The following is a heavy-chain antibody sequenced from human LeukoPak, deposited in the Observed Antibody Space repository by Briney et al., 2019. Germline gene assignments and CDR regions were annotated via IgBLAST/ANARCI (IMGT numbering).Heavy chain of an antibody. J-gene: IGHJ4*02. V-gene: IGHV1-2*02. CDR3: ARVGSSGWYVHPTLDY. CDR2: INPNSGGT. CDR1: GYTFTGYY. Sequence: ASVKDSCKASGYTFTGYYMHWVRQAPGQGLEWMAWINPNSGGTNYAQKFQGRVTVTRDTSISTACMELSRLRSDDTAVYYCARVGSSGWYVHPTLDYWGQGTLVTVSS. D-gene: IGHD6-19*01.